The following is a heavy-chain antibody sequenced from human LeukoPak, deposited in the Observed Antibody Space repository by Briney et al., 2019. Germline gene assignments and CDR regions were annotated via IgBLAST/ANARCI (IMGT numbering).Heavy chain of an antibody. CDR3: ARSGLRYFDWSDSANRFDP. CDR2: ISAYNGKT. J-gene: IGHJ5*02. CDR1: GYTFTHYG. Sequence: ASVKVSCKASGYTFTHYGISWVRQAPGQGLEWMGWISAYNGKTNYVQKVQGRVTMTTDTSTSTAYMELRSLRSDDTAVYYCARSGLRYFDWSDSANRFDPWGQGTLVTVSS. D-gene: IGHD3-9*01. V-gene: IGHV1-18*01.